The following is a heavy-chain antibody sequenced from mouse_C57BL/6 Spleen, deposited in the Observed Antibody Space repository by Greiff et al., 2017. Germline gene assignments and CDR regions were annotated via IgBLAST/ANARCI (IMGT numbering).Heavy chain of an antibody. Sequence: VQLQQSGAELVKPGASVKLSCTASGFNFKDYYMHWVKQRTEQGLEWIGRIDPEDGETKYAPKFKGKATLTADTSSNTAYLQLSSLTSEDTAVYYCAREGAWYGSSHGYFDGWGTGTTVTVSS. D-gene: IGHD1-1*01. V-gene: IGHV14-2*01. J-gene: IGHJ1*03. CDR1: GFNFKDYY. CDR2: IDPEDGET. CDR3: AREGAWYGSSHGYFDG.